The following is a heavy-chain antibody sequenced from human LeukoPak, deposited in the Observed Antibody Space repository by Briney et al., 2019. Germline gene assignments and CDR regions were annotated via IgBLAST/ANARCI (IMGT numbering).Heavy chain of an antibody. J-gene: IGHJ6*02. D-gene: IGHD2-21*02. Sequence: GGSLRLSCAASGFTFSSYSMNWVRQAPGKGLEGVSSISSSSSYIYYADSVKGRFTISRDNAKNSLYLQMNSLRAEDTAVYYCARVYCGGDCYSYYYGMDVWGQGTTVTVSS. CDR2: ISSSSSYI. CDR3: ARVYCGGDCYSYYYGMDV. V-gene: IGHV3-21*01. CDR1: GFTFSSYS.